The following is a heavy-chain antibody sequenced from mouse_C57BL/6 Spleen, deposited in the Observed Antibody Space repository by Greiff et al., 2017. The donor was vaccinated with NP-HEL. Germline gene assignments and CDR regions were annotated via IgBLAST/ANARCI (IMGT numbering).Heavy chain of an antibody. CDR3: ARQGAVVASYYYAMDY. Sequence: DVKLVESGGDLVKPGGSLKLSCAASGFTFSSYGMSWVRQTPDKRLEWVATISSGGSYTYYPDSVKGRFTISRDNAKNTLYLQMSSLKSEDTAMYYCARQGAVVASYYYAMDYWGQGTSVTVSS. CDR1: GFTFSSYG. V-gene: IGHV5-6*02. CDR2: ISSGGSYT. D-gene: IGHD1-1*01. J-gene: IGHJ4*01.